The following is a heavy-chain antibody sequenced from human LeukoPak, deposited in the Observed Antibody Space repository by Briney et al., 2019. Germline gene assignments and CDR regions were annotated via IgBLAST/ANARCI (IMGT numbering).Heavy chain of an antibody. CDR2: ISYDGSDK. D-gene: IGHD3-16*01. J-gene: IGHJ5*02. V-gene: IGHV3-30-3*01. Sequence: GGSLRLSCAASGFTFSSYAMQWVRQAPGKGLEWVAVISYDGSDKYYADSVEGRFTIPRDNSKNTLYLQMNSLRAEDTAVYYCARGGGPPSHYNWFDPWGQGTLVTVSS. CDR1: GFTFSSYA. CDR3: ARGGGPPSHYNWFDP.